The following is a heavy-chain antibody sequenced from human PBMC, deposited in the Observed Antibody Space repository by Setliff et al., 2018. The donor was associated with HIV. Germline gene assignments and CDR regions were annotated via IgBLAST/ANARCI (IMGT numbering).Heavy chain of an antibody. CDR2: ISGSSEST. V-gene: IGHV3-23*01. J-gene: IGHJ4*02. CDR1: GFTFSRYA. Sequence: GGSLRLSCAASGFTFSRYAMTWVRQAPGKGLEWLSVISGSSESTHYADSVKGRFTISRDNSKNTLYLQINSLRAEDTAVYYCAKDPISWELRPTYFDDWGQGTLCTVSS. D-gene: IGHD1-7*01. CDR3: AKDPISWELRPTYFDD.